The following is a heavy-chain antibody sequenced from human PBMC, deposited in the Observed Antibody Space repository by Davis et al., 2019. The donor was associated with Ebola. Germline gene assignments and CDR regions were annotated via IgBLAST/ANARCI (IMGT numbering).Heavy chain of an antibody. CDR3: ARDKSGSYDY. V-gene: IGHV3-30*14. CDR2: ISYDGSNK. CDR1: GFTFSSYA. J-gene: IGHJ4*01. Sequence: GESLKISCAASGFTFSSYAMHWVRQAPGKGLEWVAVISYDGSNKYYADSVKGRFTISRDNSKNTLYLQMNSLKVEDTAVYYCARDKSGSYDYWGQGTLVTVSS. D-gene: IGHD1-26*01.